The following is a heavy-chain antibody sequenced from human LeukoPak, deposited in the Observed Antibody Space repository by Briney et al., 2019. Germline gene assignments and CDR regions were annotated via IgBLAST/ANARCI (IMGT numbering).Heavy chain of an antibody. V-gene: IGHV1-46*01. Sequence: EASVKVSCKASGYSFTTYYMHWMRQAPGQGLEWMGTMNPRGGSTNYAQKFQGRVTMIRDPSTSTVYMELSSLRFEDTAVYYCARRRGWDYDSSGYDFDYWGQGTLVTVSS. J-gene: IGHJ4*02. CDR2: MNPRGGST. CDR1: GYSFTTYY. D-gene: IGHD3-22*01. CDR3: ARRRGWDYDSSGYDFDY.